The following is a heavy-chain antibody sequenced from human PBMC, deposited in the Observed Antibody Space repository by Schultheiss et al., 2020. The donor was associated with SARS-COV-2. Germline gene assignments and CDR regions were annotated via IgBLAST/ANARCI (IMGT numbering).Heavy chain of an antibody. V-gene: IGHV1-2*02. D-gene: IGHD6-13*01. CDR3: ARWTDSSSWLNYYYYYYGMDV. Sequence: ASVKVSCKASGYTFTGYYMHWVRQAPGQGLEWMGWINPNSGGTNYAQKFQGRVTITADKSTSTAYMELSRLRSDDTAVYYCARWTDSSSWLNYYYYYYGMDVWGQGTTVTVSS. CDR2: INPNSGGT. CDR1: GYTFTGYY. J-gene: IGHJ6*02.